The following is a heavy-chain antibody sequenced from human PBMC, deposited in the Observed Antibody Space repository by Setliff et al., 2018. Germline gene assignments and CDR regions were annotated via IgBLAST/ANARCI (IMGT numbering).Heavy chain of an antibody. Sequence: GESLKISCAASGFTFSSYAMSWVRQATGKGLEWVSAISGSGGSTYYADSVKGRFTISRDNSKNTLYLQMNSLRAEDTAVYYCAKDFRDLGYSDYWGQGTLVTVSS. J-gene: IGHJ4*02. V-gene: IGHV3-23*01. CDR3: AKDFRDLGYSDY. CDR2: ISGSGGST. CDR1: GFTFSSYA.